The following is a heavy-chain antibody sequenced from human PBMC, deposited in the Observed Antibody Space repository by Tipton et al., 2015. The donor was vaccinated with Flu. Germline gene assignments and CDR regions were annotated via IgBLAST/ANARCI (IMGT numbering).Heavy chain of an antibody. D-gene: IGHD3-10*01. CDR2: INHRGNT. CDR1: GGSFSGYY. V-gene: IGHV4-34*01. Sequence: LSCAVYGGSFSGYYWSWIRQPPGKGLEYIGEINHRGNTNYNPSLKSRVTISVDTSKNQFSLKLTYVTAADTAVYYCVRGGGSSSGRWFDPWGRGTLVTVSS. CDR3: VRGGGSSSGRWFDP. J-gene: IGHJ5*02.